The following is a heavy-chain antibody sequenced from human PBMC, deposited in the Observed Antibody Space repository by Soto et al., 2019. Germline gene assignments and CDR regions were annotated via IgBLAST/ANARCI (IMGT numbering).Heavy chain of an antibody. J-gene: IGHJ6*02. CDR3: ARARSGYSSGWYYSNYYYGMDV. CDR1: GGSFSGYY. CDR2: INHSGST. V-gene: IGHV4-34*01. Sequence: LSLTCAVYGGSFSGYYWSWIRQPPGKGLEWIGEINHSGSTNYNPSLKSRVTISVDTSKNQFSLKLSSVTAADTAVYYCARARSGYSSGWYYSNYYYGMDVWGQGTTVTVSS. D-gene: IGHD6-19*01.